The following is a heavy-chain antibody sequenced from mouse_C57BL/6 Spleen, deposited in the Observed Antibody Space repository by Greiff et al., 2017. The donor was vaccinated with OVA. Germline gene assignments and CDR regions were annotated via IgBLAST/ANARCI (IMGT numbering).Heavy chain of an antibody. CDR1: GFTFSDYG. Sequence: EVQRVESGGGLVKPGGSLKLSCAASGFTFSDYGMHWVRQAPEKGLEWVAYISGGSSTIYYADTVKGRFTISRDNAKNTLFLQMTSLRSEDTAMYYCARDGGYWGQGTTLTVSS. J-gene: IGHJ2*01. CDR2: ISGGSSTI. CDR3: ARDGGY. V-gene: IGHV5-17*01.